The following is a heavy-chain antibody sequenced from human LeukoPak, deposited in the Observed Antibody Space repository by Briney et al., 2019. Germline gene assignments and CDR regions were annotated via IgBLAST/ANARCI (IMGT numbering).Heavy chain of an antibody. V-gene: IGHV6-1*01. CDR3: ARFGSSTWYKGAFDI. Sequence: SQTLSLTCAISGDSVSSNSVAWNWIRQSPSTGLEWLGRTFYRSKWSNDYAVSVKSRITINPDTSKNQFSLQLNSVTAADTAVYYCARFGSSTWYKGAFDIWGQGTMVTVAS. CDR1: GDSVSSNSVA. D-gene: IGHD6-13*01. J-gene: IGHJ3*02. CDR2: TFYRSKWSN.